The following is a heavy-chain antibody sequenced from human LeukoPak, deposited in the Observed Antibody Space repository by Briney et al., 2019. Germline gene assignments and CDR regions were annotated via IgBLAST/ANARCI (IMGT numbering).Heavy chain of an antibody. CDR2: ISAYNGNT. Sequence: VASVKVSCTAPGYTFTSYGISWVRQAPGQGLEWMGWISAYNGNTNYAQKLQGRVTVTTDTSTSTAYMELRSLRSDDTAVYYCARDTYYYDSSGYYSFDYWGQGTLVTVSS. CDR3: ARDTYYYDSSGYYSFDY. V-gene: IGHV1-18*01. D-gene: IGHD3-22*01. J-gene: IGHJ4*02. CDR1: GYTFTSYG.